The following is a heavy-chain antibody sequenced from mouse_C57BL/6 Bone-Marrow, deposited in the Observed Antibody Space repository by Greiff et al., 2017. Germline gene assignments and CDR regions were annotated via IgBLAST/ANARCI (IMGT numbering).Heavy chain of an antibody. CDR3: TTGYYYGSSFRWYFDV. V-gene: IGHV14-1*01. CDR2: IDPEDGDT. J-gene: IGHJ1*03. CDR1: GFNIKDYY. Sequence: EVKLQESGAELVRPGASVKLSCTASGFNIKDYYMHWVKQRPEQGLEWIGRIDPEDGDTEYAPKFQGKATMTADTSSNTAYLQLSSLTSEDTAVYYCTTGYYYGSSFRWYFDVWGTGTTVTVSS. D-gene: IGHD1-1*01.